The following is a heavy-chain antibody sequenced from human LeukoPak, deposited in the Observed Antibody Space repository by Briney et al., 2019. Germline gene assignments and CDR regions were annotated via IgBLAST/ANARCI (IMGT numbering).Heavy chain of an antibody. CDR2: INTITWKP. J-gene: IGHJ4*02. V-gene: IGHV7-4-1*02. D-gene: IGHD2-15*01. CDR3: AIWYCSGGRCYSNARTFDY. CDR1: GYTFTSYA. Sequence: ASVKVSYKASGYTFTSYAMNWVREAPGQGLEWMGWINTITWKPTYAQGLTGRFVFSLDTSASTAYLQISSLKAEDTAVYYCAIWYCSGGRCYSNARTFDYWGQGTRVTVSS.